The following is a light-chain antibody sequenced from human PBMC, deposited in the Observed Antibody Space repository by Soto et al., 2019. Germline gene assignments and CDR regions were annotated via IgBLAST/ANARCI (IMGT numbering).Light chain of an antibody. CDR3: FSYTSSTAYV. V-gene: IGLV2-14*01. J-gene: IGLJ1*01. CDR2: EVS. Sequence: QSVLTQPASVSGSPGQSITISCTGTSSDVGGYNHVSWYQLHPGKAPKLMVYEVSNRPSGVSNRFSGSKSGNTASLTISGLQAEDEADYYCFSYTSSTAYVFGNGTKVTVL. CDR1: SSDVGGYNH.